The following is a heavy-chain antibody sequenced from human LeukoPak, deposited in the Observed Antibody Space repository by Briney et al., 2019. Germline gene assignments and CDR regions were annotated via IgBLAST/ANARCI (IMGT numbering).Heavy chain of an antibody. V-gene: IGHV3-53*01. J-gene: IGHJ3*01. D-gene: IGHD2-2*02. CDR2: IYSGGST. CDR3: AKGRTEYAYTSDALDV. Sequence: GGSLRLSCAASGFTVSGNYMSWVRQAPGKGLEWVSIIYSGGSTYYADSVKGRFTISRDNSKNTLYLQMNSLRAEDTAVYYCAKGRTEYAYTSDALDVWGHGTMITVSS. CDR1: GFTVSGNY.